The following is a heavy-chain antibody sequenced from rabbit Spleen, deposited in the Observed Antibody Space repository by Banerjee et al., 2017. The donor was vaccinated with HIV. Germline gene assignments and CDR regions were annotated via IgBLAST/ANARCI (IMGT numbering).Heavy chain of an antibody. D-gene: IGHD1-1*01. CDR2: IDSGSSGFT. CDR3: ARDTSSSFSSYGMDL. J-gene: IGHJ6*01. V-gene: IGHV1S45*01. CDR1: GVSFSGSSY. Sequence: QEQLVESGGGLVKPGASLTLTCIASGVSFSGSSYMCWVRQAPGKGLEWIACIDSGSSGFTYFASWAKGRFTISKTSSTTVTLQMTSLTAADTATYFCARDTSSSFSSYGMDLWGQGTLVTVS.